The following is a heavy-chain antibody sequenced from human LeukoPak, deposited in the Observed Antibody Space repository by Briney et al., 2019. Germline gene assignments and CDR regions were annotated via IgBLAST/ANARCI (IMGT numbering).Heavy chain of an antibody. D-gene: IGHD1-26*01. CDR2: IRYEGSNK. Sequence: PGXALRLSCAASGFTFSRYGMHWVREAPGKGLEGGAFIRYEGSNKNYADTVKGRFTISRDNSKNTLYLQMNSLRAEDTAVYYCVGARRMCLFDYWGQGTLVTVSS. CDR1: GFTFSRYG. CDR3: VGARRMCLFDY. J-gene: IGHJ4*02. V-gene: IGHV3-30*02.